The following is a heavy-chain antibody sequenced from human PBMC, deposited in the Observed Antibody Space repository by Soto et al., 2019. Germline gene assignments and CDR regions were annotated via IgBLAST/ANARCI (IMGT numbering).Heavy chain of an antibody. CDR3: AKDPAGIRWSRTDYYYYYMDV. V-gene: IGHV3-30*18. Sequence: PGGSLRLSCAASGFTFSSYGMHWVRQAPGKGLEWVAVISYDGSNKYYADSVKGRFTISRDNSKNTLYLQMNSLRAEDTAVYYCAKDPAGIRWSRTDYYYYYMDVWGKGTTVTAP. CDR2: ISYDGSNK. CDR1: GFTFSSYG. J-gene: IGHJ6*03. D-gene: IGHD2-21*01.